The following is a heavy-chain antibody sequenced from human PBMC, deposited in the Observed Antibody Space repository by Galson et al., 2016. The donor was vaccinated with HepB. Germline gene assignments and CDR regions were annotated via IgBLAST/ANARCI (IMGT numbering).Heavy chain of an antibody. CDR3: ARAAGGVMGSYYFDY. CDR2: ITGGAGPT. CDR1: DFSFRSYA. J-gene: IGHJ4*02. V-gene: IGHV3-23*01. Sequence: SLRLSCAASDFSFRSYAMAWVRQAPGKGLEWVSTITGGAGPTFYADSVKGRFSISRDNSKNTLHLQITGLRAEDTAFYYCARAAGGVMGSYYFDYWGQGTLVTVSS. D-gene: IGHD3-16*01.